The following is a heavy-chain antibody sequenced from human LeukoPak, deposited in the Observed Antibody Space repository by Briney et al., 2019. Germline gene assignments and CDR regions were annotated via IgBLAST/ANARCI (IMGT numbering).Heavy chain of an antibody. D-gene: IGHD5-18*01. CDR3: EKELRGYSFGEH. CDR2: ISYDGSNK. J-gene: IGHJ1*01. Sequence: PGGSLRLSCAASGFIFSNYGMHWVRQAPGKGLEWVAVISYDGSNKFCRDSVRGRFTISRDNSKNMLYLQMNSLRAEDTAVYYCEKELRGYSFGEHWGQGILVTVSS. V-gene: IGHV3-30*18. CDR1: GFIFSNYG.